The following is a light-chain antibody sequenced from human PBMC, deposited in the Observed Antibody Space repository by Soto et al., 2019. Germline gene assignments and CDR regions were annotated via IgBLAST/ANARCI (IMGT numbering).Light chain of an antibody. CDR1: NSDVGGYNY. V-gene: IGLV2-11*01. J-gene: IGLJ3*02. Sequence: QSVLTQPRSVSGSPGQSVTISCTGTNSDVGGYNYVSWYQQHPGKAPKLVIYDVSKRPSGVPDRFSGSKSGNTASLTISGVQAEDEADYYCCSYAGNSLWVFGGGTKLTVL. CDR3: CSYAGNSLWV. CDR2: DVS.